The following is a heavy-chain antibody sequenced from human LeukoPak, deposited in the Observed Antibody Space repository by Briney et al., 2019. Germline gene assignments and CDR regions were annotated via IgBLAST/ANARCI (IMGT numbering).Heavy chain of an antibody. J-gene: IGHJ4*02. CDR2: ISSSSTYR. CDR1: GLTFSSYA. D-gene: IGHD1-26*01. V-gene: IGHV3-21*05. CDR3: ARLDLVGATYFDY. Sequence: GGSLRLSCVGSGLTFSSYAMSWVRQAPGKGLEWVSYISSSSTYRNYADSVKGRFTISRDNAQNSLYLQMNSLRAEDTAVYYCARLDLVGATYFDYWGQGTLVPVSS.